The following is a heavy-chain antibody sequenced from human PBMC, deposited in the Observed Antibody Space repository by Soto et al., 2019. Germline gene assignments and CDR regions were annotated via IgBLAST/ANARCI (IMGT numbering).Heavy chain of an antibody. Sequence: GGSLRLSCEASGISLGSYAMTWVRQPLGKALDWVSATRVSGGDTYYADSLKGRFTISRDNSRYTLYLLMNSLRAEDTAVYYCARYINSGSHYYFGYWGQGILVTVSS. CDR2: TRVSGGDT. D-gene: IGHD1-26*01. V-gene: IGHV3-23*01. CDR1: GISLGSYA. J-gene: IGHJ4*02. CDR3: ARYINSGSHYYFGY.